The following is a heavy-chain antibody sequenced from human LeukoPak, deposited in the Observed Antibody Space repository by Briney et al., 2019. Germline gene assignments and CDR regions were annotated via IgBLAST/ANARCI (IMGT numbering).Heavy chain of an antibody. CDR3: ARGPFWRDPYYYYYGMDV. J-gene: IGHJ6*02. CDR2: IYTSGST. Sequence: SETLSLTCTVSGGSISSYYWSWIRQPAGKGLEWIGRIYTSGSTNYNPSLKSRVTMSVDTSKNQFSLKLSSVTAADTAVYYCARGPFWRDPYYYYYGMDVWGQGTTVAVSS. CDR1: GGSISSYY. D-gene: IGHD3-3*01. V-gene: IGHV4-4*07.